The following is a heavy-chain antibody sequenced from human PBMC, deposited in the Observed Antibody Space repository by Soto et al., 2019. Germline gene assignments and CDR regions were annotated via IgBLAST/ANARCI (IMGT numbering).Heavy chain of an antibody. Sequence: GGSLRLSCAASGFTFSSYGMHWVRQAPGKGLEWVAVIWYDGSNKYYADSVKGRFTISRDNSKNTLYLQMNSLRAEDTAVYYCARGLYSSYYFDYWGQGTLVTVSS. J-gene: IGHJ4*02. CDR1: GFTFSSYG. V-gene: IGHV3-33*01. CDR3: ARGLYSSYYFDY. D-gene: IGHD6-6*01. CDR2: IWYDGSNK.